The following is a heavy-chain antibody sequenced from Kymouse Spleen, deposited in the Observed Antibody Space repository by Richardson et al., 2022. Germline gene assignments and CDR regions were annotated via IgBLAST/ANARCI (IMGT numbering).Heavy chain of an antibody. Sequence: QVQLVESGGGVVQPGRSLRLSCAASGFTFSSYGMHWVRQAPGKGLEWVAVIWYDGSNKYYADSVKGRFTISRDNSKNTLYLQMNSLRAEDTAVYYCARAPSEYSSSCWFDPWGQGTLVTVSS. J-gene: IGHJ5*02. CDR2: IWYDGSNK. D-gene: IGHD6-6*01. CDR3: ARAPSEYSSSCWFDP. V-gene: IGHV3-33*01. CDR1: GFTFSSYG.